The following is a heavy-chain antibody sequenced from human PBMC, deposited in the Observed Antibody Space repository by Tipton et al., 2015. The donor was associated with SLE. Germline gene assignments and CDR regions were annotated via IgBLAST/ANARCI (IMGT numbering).Heavy chain of an antibody. CDR2: IKSDGSEK. J-gene: IGHJ2*01. V-gene: IGHV3-7*01. CDR1: GFTFSSYW. CDR3: ARKGWYFDL. Sequence: PRLSCVASGFTFSSYWMTWVRQAPGKGLEWVAKIKSDGSEKHYVDSVKGRFTISRDDAKNSVYLQMNSLRAEDTALYYCARKGWYFDLWGRGTLVTVSS.